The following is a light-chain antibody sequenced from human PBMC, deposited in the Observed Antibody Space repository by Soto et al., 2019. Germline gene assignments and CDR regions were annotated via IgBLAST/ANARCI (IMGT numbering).Light chain of an antibody. J-gene: IGLJ3*02. CDR1: SSNIGSNY. CDR2: RNN. CDR3: AAWDDSLSGWV. Sequence: LTQPPSASGTPGQRVTISCSGSSSNIGSNYVYWYQQLPGTAPKLLIYRNNQRPSGVPDRFSGSKSGTSASLAISGLRSEDEADYYCAAWDDSLSGWVFGGGTKLTVL. V-gene: IGLV1-47*01.